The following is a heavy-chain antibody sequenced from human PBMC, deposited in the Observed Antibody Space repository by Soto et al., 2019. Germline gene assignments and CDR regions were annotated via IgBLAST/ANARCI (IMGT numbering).Heavy chain of an antibody. CDR3: ARGPAAMGWFDP. D-gene: IGHD2-2*01. CDR1: GGSISSGDYY. J-gene: IGHJ5*02. Sequence: PSETLSLTCTVSGGSISSGDYYWSWIRQPPGKGLEWIGYIYYSGSTYYNPSLKSRVTISVDTSKNQFSLKLSSVTAADTAVYYCARGPAAMGWFDPWGQGTLVTVSS. CDR2: IYYSGST. V-gene: IGHV4-30-4*01.